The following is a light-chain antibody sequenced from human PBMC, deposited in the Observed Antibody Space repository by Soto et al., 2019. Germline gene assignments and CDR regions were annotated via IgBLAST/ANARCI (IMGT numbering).Light chain of an antibody. CDR1: QSVSSN. CDR2: GAS. V-gene: IGKV3-11*01. Sequence: EIVMTQSPATLSVSPGERATLSCRASQSVSSNLAWYQQKLGQAPRLLIYGASTRATGIPARFSGSGSGTDFTLTISSLEPEDFAVYYCQQRSNWPVTFGQGTRLEIK. J-gene: IGKJ5*01. CDR3: QQRSNWPVT.